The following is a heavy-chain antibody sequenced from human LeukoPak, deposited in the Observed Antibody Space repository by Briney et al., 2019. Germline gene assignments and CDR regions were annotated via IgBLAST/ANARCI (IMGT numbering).Heavy chain of an antibody. CDR3: AREEQLVT. D-gene: IGHD6-13*01. V-gene: IGHV3-7*01. J-gene: IGHJ5*02. CDR1: RFTFSSYW. CDR2: IKQDGSEK. Sequence: GGSLRLSCAASRFTFSSYWMSWVRQAPGKGLEWVANIKQDGSEKYYVDSVKGRFTISRDNAKNSLYLQMNSLRAEDTAVYYCAREEQLVTWGQGTLVTVSS.